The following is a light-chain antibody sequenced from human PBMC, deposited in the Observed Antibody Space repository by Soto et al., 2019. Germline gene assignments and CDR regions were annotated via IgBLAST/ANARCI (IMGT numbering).Light chain of an antibody. V-gene: IGKV1-27*01. CDR3: QRCDNARRIT. J-gene: IGKJ5*01. CDR2: AAS. Sequence: DIQMTQSPSSLSASLGDTVTITCRASQGIRNYLAWYQQKPGKAPKLLIYAASTLQSGVPSRFSGSGSGTDFTLTIRSLQTEDVATYYYQRCDNARRITFGQGTRLEIK. CDR1: QGIRNY.